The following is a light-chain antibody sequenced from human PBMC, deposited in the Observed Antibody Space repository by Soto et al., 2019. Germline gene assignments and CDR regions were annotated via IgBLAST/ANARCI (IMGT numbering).Light chain of an antibody. CDR1: QSISSW. V-gene: IGKV1-5*03. CDR2: KAS. J-gene: IGKJ1*01. Sequence: DIQMTQSPSTLSASVGDRVTITCRASQSISSWLAWYQQKPGKAPKLLIYKASSLESGVPSRFSGSGSGTEFTLTISSLQPDDFATYYCHQYNSYWSFGQGTKVEI. CDR3: HQYNSYWS.